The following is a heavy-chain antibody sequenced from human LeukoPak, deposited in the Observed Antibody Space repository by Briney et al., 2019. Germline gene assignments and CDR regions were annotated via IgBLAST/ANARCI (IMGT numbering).Heavy chain of an antibody. CDR2: TSSNGGST. CDR1: GFTFSSYA. Sequence: GSLRLSCAASGFTFSSYAMHWVRQAPGKGLEYVSATSSNGGSTYYANSVKGRFTISRDNSKNTLYLQMGSLRAEDMAVYYCARAGRIQLWSPFDYWGQGTLVTVSS. J-gene: IGHJ4*02. CDR3: ARAGRIQLWSPFDY. V-gene: IGHV3-64*01. D-gene: IGHD5-18*01.